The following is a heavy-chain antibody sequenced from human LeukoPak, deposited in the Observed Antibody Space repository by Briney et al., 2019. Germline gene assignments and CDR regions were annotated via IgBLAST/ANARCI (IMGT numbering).Heavy chain of an antibody. CDR1: GFTFSSYE. V-gene: IGHV3-48*03. D-gene: IGHD6-19*01. CDR2: ITGSGGTI. J-gene: IGHJ4*02. CDR3: ARGGGSGWYEFDY. Sequence: GGSLRLSCAASGFTFSSYEMNWVRQAPGKGLEWVSYITGSGGTIYYADSVKGRFTISGDNAKNSLYLQMNSLRAEDTAVYYCARGGGSGWYEFDYWGQGTLVTVSS.